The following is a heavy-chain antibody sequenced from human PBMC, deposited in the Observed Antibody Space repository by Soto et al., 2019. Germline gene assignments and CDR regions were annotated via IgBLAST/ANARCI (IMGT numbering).Heavy chain of an antibody. J-gene: IGHJ5*02. CDR2: ISSSSSYT. CDR1: GFSFSDYY. CDR3: ARDQDWFDP. Sequence: PGGSLRLFCAASGFSFSDYYMSWIRQAPGKGLEWVSYISSSSSYTNYADSVKGRFTTSRDNAKNSLYLQMNSLRAEDTAVYYCARDQDWFDPWGQGTLVTVSS. V-gene: IGHV3-11*05.